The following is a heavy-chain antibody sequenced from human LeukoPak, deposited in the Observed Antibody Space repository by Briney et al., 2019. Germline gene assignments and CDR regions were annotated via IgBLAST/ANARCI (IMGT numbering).Heavy chain of an antibody. D-gene: IGHD3-22*01. CDR1: GFTFSSYG. Sequence: QPGRSLRLSCAASGFTFSSYGMHWVRQAPGKGLEWVAVISYDGSNKYYADSVEGRFTISRDNSKNTLYLQMNSLRAEDTAVYYCAKDYWSYDSNGAFDIWGQGTMVTVSS. CDR2: ISYDGSNK. CDR3: AKDYWSYDSNGAFDI. V-gene: IGHV3-30*18. J-gene: IGHJ3*02.